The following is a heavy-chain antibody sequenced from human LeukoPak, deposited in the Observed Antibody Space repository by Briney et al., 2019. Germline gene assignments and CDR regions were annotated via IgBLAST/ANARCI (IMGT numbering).Heavy chain of an antibody. CDR2: ISSSSTYI. Sequence: GGSLRLSCAASGFTFSNYNMNWVRQAPGKGLEWVSFISSSSTYIYYADSLKGRFTISRDNAKNSLYLQMNSLRAEDTAVYYCARGDDSGYYDYFDYWGQGALATVSS. CDR1: GFTFSNYN. CDR3: ARGDDSGYYDYFDY. J-gene: IGHJ4*02. V-gene: IGHV3-21*06. D-gene: IGHD3-22*01.